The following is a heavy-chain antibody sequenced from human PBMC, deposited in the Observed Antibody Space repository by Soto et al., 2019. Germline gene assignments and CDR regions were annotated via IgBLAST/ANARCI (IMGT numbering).Heavy chain of an antibody. CDR3: ARADCSGGSCYSGSVDY. CDR2: INSDGSST. J-gene: IGHJ4*02. D-gene: IGHD2-15*01. V-gene: IGHV3-74*01. Sequence: GGSLRLSCAASGFTFSSYWMHWVRQAQGKGLVWVSRINSDGSSTSYADSVKGRFTISRDNAKNTLYLQMNSLRAEDTAVYYCARADCSGGSCYSGSVDYWGQGTLVTVSS. CDR1: GFTFSSYW.